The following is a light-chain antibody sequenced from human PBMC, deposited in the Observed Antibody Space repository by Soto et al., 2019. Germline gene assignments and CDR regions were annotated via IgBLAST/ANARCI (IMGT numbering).Light chain of an antibody. CDR1: SSDVGYYNY. J-gene: IGLJ1*01. Sequence: QSVLTQPPSASGSPGQSVTISCTGISSDVGYYNYVSWYQQYPGKAPKLMIYEVSKRPSGVPDRFSGSKSGTTASLPVSGLKAEVEADYYCSSYAGGNNLVFGTGTKVTVL. CDR2: EVS. CDR3: SSYAGGNNLV. V-gene: IGLV2-8*01.